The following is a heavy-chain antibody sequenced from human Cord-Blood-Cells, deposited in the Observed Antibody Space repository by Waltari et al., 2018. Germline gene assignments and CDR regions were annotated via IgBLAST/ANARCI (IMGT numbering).Heavy chain of an antibody. Sequence: EVQLVQSGAEVNKPGESLKISCKGSGSNFTSYWNGCMRQMPGKGLEWMGIIYPGDSDTRYSPSFQGQVTISADKSISTAYLQWSSLKASDTAMYYCARRQYSSSCPDYWGQGTLVTVSS. CDR2: IYPGDSDT. V-gene: IGHV5-51*01. J-gene: IGHJ4*02. CDR3: ARRQYSSSCPDY. CDR1: GSNFTSYW. D-gene: IGHD6-13*01.